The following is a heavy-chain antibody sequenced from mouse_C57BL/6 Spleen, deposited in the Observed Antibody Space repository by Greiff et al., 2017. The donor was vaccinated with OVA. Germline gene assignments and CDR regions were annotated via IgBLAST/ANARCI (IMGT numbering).Heavy chain of an antibody. J-gene: IGHJ1*03. CDR2: IYPGDGDT. Sequence: QVQLQQSGPELVKPGASVKISCKASGYAFSSSWMNWVKQRPGKGLEWIGRIYPGDGDTNYNGKLKGKATLTADKSSSTAYMQLSSLTSEDSAVYFCARQGWYFDVWGTGTTVTVSS. V-gene: IGHV1-82*01. CDR1: GYAFSSSW. CDR3: ARQGWYFDV.